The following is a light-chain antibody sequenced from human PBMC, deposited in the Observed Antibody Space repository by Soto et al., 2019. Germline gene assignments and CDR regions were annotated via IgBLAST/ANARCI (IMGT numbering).Light chain of an antibody. V-gene: IGKV3-11*01. CDR1: QSVSVN. Sequence: EVVLTQSPATLSLSPGESATLSCRASQSVSVNFAWYQQKPGQAPRPLIYSASDRAPGIPARFSGRGSGTYFTLTISSLEPEDLAVYYCQERNRWPRGTFGGGTKVEIK. CDR2: SAS. CDR3: QERNRWPRGT. J-gene: IGKJ4*01.